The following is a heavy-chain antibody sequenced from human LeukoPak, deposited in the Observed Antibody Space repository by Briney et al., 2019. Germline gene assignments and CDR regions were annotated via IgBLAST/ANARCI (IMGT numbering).Heavy chain of an antibody. J-gene: IGHJ4*02. CDR2: IYHSGST. Sequence: PSETLSLTCAVSAYAVGSGDSWGWIRQPPGKGLEWIGIIYHSGSTYYSPSLKSRVTISVDTSKNQFSLKLNSVTAADTAVYFCARWTNGLEWGQGTLVTVS. CDR3: ARWTNGLE. D-gene: IGHD3/OR15-3a*01. V-gene: IGHV4-38-2*01. CDR1: AYAVGSGDS.